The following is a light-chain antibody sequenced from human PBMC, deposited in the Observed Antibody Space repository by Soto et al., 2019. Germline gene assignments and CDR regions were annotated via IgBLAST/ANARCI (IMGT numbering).Light chain of an antibody. CDR2: EGS. V-gene: IGLV2-23*01. CDR3: CSYAGSSTFPYV. Sequence: QSVLTQPASVSGSPGQSITISCTGTSSDVGSYNLVSWYQQHPGKAPKLMIYEGSKRPSGVSNRLSGSKSGNTASLTISGLQAEDEADYYCCSYAGSSTFPYVFGTGTKVTVL. CDR1: SSDVGSYNL. J-gene: IGLJ1*01.